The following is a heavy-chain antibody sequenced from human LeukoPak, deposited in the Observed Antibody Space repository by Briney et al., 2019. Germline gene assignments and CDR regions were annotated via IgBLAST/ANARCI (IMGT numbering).Heavy chain of an antibody. CDR3: AKVLITTSGAVRYDAFDV. D-gene: IGHD4-17*01. CDR1: GFTFSSYA. J-gene: IGHJ3*01. CDR2: ISGSGGST. Sequence: GGSLRLSCAASGFTFSSYAMSWVRQAPGKGLEWVSAISGSGGSTYYADSVKGRFTISRDNSKNTLYLQMNSLRAEDTALYYCAKVLITTSGAVRYDAFDVWGQGTMVTVSS. V-gene: IGHV3-23*01.